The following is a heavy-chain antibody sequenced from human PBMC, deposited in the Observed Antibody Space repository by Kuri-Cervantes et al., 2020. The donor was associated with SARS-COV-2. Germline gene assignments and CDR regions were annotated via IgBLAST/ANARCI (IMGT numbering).Heavy chain of an antibody. CDR3: ARGLSRKPFDY. J-gene: IGHJ4*02. Sequence: GESLKISCAASGFTFSSYGMHWVRQAPGKGLEWVAFIRYDGSNKYYADSVKGRFTISRDDAKNSLYLQMNSLRAEDTAVYYCARGLSRKPFDYWGQGTLVTVSS. V-gene: IGHV3-30*02. CDR2: IRYDGSNK. CDR1: GFTFSSYG.